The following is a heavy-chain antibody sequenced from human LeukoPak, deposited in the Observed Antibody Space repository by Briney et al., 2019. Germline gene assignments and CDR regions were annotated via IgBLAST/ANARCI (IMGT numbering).Heavy chain of an antibody. J-gene: IGHJ4*02. CDR1: GFTFSSYG. CDR2: IRYDGSNK. V-gene: IGHV3-30*02. D-gene: IGHD5-12*01. Sequence: PGGSLRLSCAASGFTFSSYGMHWVRQAPGKGLEWVAFIRYDGSNKYYADSVKGRFTISRDNSKNTVYLQMSSLRAEDTAVYYRAKGYSGYAEYFDYWGQGTLVTVSS. CDR3: AKGYSGYAEYFDY.